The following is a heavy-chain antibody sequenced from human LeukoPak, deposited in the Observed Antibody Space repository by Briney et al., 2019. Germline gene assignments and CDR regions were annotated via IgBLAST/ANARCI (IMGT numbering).Heavy chain of an antibody. CDR2: ISYDGSNK. V-gene: IGHV3-30-3*01. CDR1: GFTFSSYA. J-gene: IGHJ4*02. CDR3: ARVLYYDFDY. D-gene: IGHD3-16*01. Sequence: GGSLRLSCAASGFTFSSYAMHWVRQAPGKGLEWVAVISYDGSNKYYADSVKGRFTISRDNSKNTLYLQMNSLRAEDTAVYYCARVLYYDFDYWGQGTLVTVSS.